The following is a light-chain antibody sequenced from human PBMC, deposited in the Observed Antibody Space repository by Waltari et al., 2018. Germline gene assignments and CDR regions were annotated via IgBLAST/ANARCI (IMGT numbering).Light chain of an antibody. Sequence: QSVLTQPASVSGSPGQPITISCTGTNSDIGSYSYVSWYQQYPGKAPKLIIYDLTERPSWVSPRFSGSKSGNTASLTISGLQADDEADYFCSSYTGRGTVIFGRGTMVTVL. CDR3: SSYTGRGTVI. J-gene: IGLJ2*01. CDR1: NSDIGSYSY. CDR2: DLT. V-gene: IGLV2-14*01.